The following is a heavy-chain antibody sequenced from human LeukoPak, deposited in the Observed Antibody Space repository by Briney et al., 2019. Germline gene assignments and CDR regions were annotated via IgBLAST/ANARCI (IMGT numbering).Heavy chain of an antibody. CDR3: ARDRRFLEWTRYFDY. CDR2: ISSSSSTI. V-gene: IGHV3-48*01. Sequence: GGSLRLSCAASGFTFSSYSMNWVRQAPGKGLEWVSYISSSSSTIYYADSVKGRFTISRDNAKSSLYLQMNSLRAEDTAVYYCARDRRFLEWTRYFDYWGQGTLVAVSS. CDR1: GFTFSSYS. D-gene: IGHD3-3*01. J-gene: IGHJ4*02.